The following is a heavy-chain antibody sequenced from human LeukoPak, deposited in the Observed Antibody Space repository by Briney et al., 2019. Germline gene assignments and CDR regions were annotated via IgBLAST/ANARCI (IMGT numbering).Heavy chain of an antibody. CDR1: GFTFSSYA. V-gene: IGHV3-23*01. CDR2: ISGSGGST. CDR3: ANTRRVVAAHIDY. Sequence: PGGSLRLSCAASGFTFSSYAMSWVRQAPGKGLEWVSAISGSGGSTYYADSVKGRFTISRDNSKNTLYLQMNSLRAEDTAVYYCANTRRVVAAHIDYWAREPWSSSPQ. D-gene: IGHD2-15*01. J-gene: IGHJ4*02.